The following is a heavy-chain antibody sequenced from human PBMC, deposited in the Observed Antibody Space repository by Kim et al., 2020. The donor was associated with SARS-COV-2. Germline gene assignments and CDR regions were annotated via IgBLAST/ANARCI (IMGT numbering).Heavy chain of an antibody. J-gene: IGHJ4*02. V-gene: IGHV3-23*01. CDR3: AKDGSYTGSSRFDY. D-gene: IGHD1-26*01. Sequence: GGSLRLSFTASGFTFSNFAMNWVRQPPGKGLEWVATIGGNDGRTFYADSVKGRFTISRDDSKNTLYLQMNSLRAEDTATYYCAKDGSYTGSSRFDYWGQGILVSVSS. CDR1: GFTFSNFA. CDR2: IGGNDGRT.